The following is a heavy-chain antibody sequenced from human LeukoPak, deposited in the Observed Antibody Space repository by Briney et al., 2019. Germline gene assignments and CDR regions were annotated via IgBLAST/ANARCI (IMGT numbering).Heavy chain of an antibody. D-gene: IGHD3-22*01. J-gene: IGHJ1*01. CDR3: ARASSEWHSSGYPQYFQH. CDR2: IYYSGST. V-gene: IGHV4-59*08. Sequence: SETLSLTCTVSGGSISSYYWSWIRQPPGKGLEWIGYIYYSGSTNYNPSLKSRVTISVDTSKNQFSLKLSSVTAADTAVYYCARASSEWHSSGYPQYFQHWGQGTLVTVSS. CDR1: GGSISSYY.